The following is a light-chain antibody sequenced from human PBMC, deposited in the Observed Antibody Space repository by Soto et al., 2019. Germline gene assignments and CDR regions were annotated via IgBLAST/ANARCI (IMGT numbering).Light chain of an antibody. CDR3: QSYDSSPSGYV. CDR1: SSNIGAGYD. V-gene: IGLV1-40*01. Sequence: QSVLTQPPSVSGAPGQRVTISCTGSSSNIGAGYDVHWYQQLPGTAPKLLIYGNSSRPSGVPDRFSGSKSGTSASLAITGLQAEDEADYYCQSYDSSPSGYVFGTGTKVTVL. J-gene: IGLJ1*01. CDR2: GNS.